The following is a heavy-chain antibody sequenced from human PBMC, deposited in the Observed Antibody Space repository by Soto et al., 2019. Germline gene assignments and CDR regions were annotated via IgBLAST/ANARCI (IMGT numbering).Heavy chain of an antibody. CDR2: FDPEEGGT. D-gene: IGHD4-17*01. CDR1: GYTLRDLP. Sequence: ASVKVSCKVSGYTLRDLPMHWVRQAPGKGLEWMGGFDPEEGGTIYAQKFQGRVTMTDDTSADTTYMEMRSLRSDDTAVYYCTTTNGLRGDYFDFWGQGTLVTVSS. CDR3: TTTNGLRGDYFDF. J-gene: IGHJ4*02. V-gene: IGHV1-24*01.